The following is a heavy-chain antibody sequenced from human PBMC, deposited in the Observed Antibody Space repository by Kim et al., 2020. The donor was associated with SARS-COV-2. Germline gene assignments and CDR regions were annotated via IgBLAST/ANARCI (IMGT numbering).Heavy chain of an antibody. V-gene: IGHV1-18*01. J-gene: IGHJ5*02. Sequence: ASVKVSCKASGYTFSNYGITWVRQAPGQGPEWLGWISGYNGNTDYAPEFQGRVTMTTDTSTNTAYMEVRSLRSDDTAVYYCARGGLVVVGATRVDVWGQGTLVTVTS. D-gene: IGHD1-26*01. CDR2: ISGYNGNT. CDR3: ARGGLVVVGATRVDV. CDR1: GYTFSNYG.